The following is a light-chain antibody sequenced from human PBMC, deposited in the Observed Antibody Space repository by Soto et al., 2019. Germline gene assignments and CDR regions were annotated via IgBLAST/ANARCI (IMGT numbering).Light chain of an antibody. CDR3: FLYAGSRSYA. V-gene: IGLV2-23*01. CDR2: EGS. Sequence: QSVLTQPASVSGSPGQSITISCTGTSSDVGSYNLVSWYQQHPGKAPKLMIYEGSKRPSGVSNRFSGSKSGNTASLTISGPQNEHVADYYCFLYAGSRSYAFG. J-gene: IGLJ7*01. CDR1: SSDVGSYNL.